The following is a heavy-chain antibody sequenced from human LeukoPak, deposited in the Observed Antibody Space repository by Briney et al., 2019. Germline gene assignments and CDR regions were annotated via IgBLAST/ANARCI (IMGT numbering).Heavy chain of an antibody. Sequence: GGSLRLSCAASGFTFRTSWMHWVRQAPGKGLLWVSFINRDGSSTSYVDSVKGRFTISRDNAKNTLYLRMNRLGDEDTAVYYCATDREYSQEPWGQGTLVTVSS. CDR2: INRDGSST. D-gene: IGHD5-12*01. CDR1: GFTFRTSW. CDR3: ATDREYSQEP. V-gene: IGHV3-74*01. J-gene: IGHJ5*02.